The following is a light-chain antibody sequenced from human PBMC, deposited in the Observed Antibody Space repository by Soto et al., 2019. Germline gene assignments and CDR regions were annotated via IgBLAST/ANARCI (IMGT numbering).Light chain of an antibody. CDR2: LAS. CDR1: QSITNNY. CDR3: QQYGSAPWT. Sequence: EIVLTQSPGTLSLSLGERATLSCRASQSITNNYLAWYQQNPGQAPRLLIYLASNRAAAIPDRFSGSGSGADCTLTINRLEPEDFAVYHCQQYGSAPWTFGQATKVDIK. J-gene: IGKJ1*01. V-gene: IGKV3-20*01.